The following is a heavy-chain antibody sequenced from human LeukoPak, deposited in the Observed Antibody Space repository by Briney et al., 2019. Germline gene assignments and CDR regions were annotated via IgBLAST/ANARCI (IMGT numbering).Heavy chain of an antibody. CDR1: GFTVSSNY. Sequence: PGGSLRLSCAASGFTVSSNYMTWVRQAPGEGLEWVSVIYSGGSTYYADSVKGRFTISRDSSKNTLYLQMNSLRAEDTAVYYCARGRVGATTCFDYWGQGTLVTVSS. D-gene: IGHD1-26*01. J-gene: IGHJ4*02. CDR3: ARGRVGATTCFDY. V-gene: IGHV3-66*02. CDR2: IYSGGST.